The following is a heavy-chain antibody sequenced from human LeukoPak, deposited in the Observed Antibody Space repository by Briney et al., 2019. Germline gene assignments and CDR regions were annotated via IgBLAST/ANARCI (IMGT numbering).Heavy chain of an antibody. CDR2: IISSRSYI. J-gene: IGHJ5*02. CDR1: AFTVSSYS. Sequence: PGGSLTLSRAASAFTVSSYSMNWVRHAPGKGLVWVSSIISSRSYIYYADSGRGRFTISRDNATTSLCLQMNSLRAEDTAMYYYAREVEYDILTGQHWFDPWGQGTLVTVSS. V-gene: IGHV3-21*01. CDR3: AREVEYDILTGQHWFDP. D-gene: IGHD3-9*01.